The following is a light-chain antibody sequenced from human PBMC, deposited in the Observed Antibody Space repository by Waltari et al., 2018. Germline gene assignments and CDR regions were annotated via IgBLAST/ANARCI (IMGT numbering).Light chain of an antibody. Sequence: DIVMTQSPDFLAVSLGERATINCKSSQSVLYSANNKDYLAWYQQKPGQPPKLRIYWAATRESGVPDRFSGGGSGTDFTLTISSLQAEDVAVYYCQQYYGVPLTFGGGTKVEIK. CDR2: WAA. CDR1: QSVLYSANNKDY. V-gene: IGKV4-1*01. CDR3: QQYYGVPLT. J-gene: IGKJ4*01.